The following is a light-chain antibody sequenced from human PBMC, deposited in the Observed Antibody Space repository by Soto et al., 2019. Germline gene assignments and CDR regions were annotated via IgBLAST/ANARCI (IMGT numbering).Light chain of an antibody. V-gene: IGKV3-11*01. J-gene: IGKJ1*01. CDR2: QTS. CDR1: QYINTR. CDR3: HQRQSWPRT. Sequence: EIAFTHSPSTLSSFRIYRVTLSCSASQYINTRLAWYQHRPGQAPRLLIYQTSIRAAGIPARFSASGTGTDFTLTISDVQPEDFAAYYCHQRQSWPRTFGQGTKVDIK.